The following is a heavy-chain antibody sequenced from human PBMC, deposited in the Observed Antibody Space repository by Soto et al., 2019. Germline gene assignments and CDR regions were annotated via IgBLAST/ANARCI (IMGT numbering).Heavy chain of an antibody. D-gene: IGHD3-10*01. CDR1: GYTFTSYG. CDR2: ISAYNGNT. J-gene: IGHJ4*02. CDR3: ARDTYYGSGGYYYDY. V-gene: IGHV1-18*01. Sequence: ASVKVSCKASGYTFTSYGISWVRQAPGQGLEWMGWISAYNGNTNYAQKLQGRVTMTTDTSTSTAYMELRSLRSDDTAVYYCARDTYYGSGGYYYDYWGQGTLVTVSS.